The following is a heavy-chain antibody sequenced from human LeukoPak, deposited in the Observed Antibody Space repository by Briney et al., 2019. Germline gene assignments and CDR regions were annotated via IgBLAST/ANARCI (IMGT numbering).Heavy chain of an antibody. V-gene: IGHV1-18*01. Sequence: ASVKVSCKASGYTFTSYGISWVRRAPGQGRKWMGWFSAYNGNPNYAQKLQGRVPFVTETSTSKAYMELGSLRSDATAVYYCARGGYYDSSGYKGWFDPWGQGTLVTVSS. CDR2: FSAYNGNP. CDR1: GYTFTSYG. D-gene: IGHD3-22*01. CDR3: ARGGYYDSSGYKGWFDP. J-gene: IGHJ5*02.